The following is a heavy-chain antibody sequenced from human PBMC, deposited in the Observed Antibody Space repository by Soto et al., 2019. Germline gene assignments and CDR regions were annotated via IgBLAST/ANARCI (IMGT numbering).Heavy chain of an antibody. CDR1: GGSISSSSYY. CDR3: AGFGVTIIGDLVEI. D-gene: IGHD3-10*02. Sequence: SETLSLTCTVSGGSISSSSYYWGWIRQPPGKGLEWIGSIYYSGSTYYNPSLKSRVTISVDTSKNQFSLKLSSVTAADTAVYYCAGFGVTIIGDLVEIWGQGTMVTLSS. J-gene: IGHJ3*02. V-gene: IGHV4-39*01. CDR2: IYYSGST.